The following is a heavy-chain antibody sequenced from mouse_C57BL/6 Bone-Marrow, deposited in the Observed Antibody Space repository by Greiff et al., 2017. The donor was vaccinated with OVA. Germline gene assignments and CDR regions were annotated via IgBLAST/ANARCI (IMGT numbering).Heavy chain of an antibody. CDR1: GYTFTSYW. Sequence: QVQLQQSGAELVKPGASVKLSCKASGYTFTSYWMQWVKQRPGQGLEWIGEIDPSDSYTNYNQKFKGKATLTVDTSSSTAYMQLSSLTSEDSAVYYCASMDYGSSYGYWGQGTTLTVSS. D-gene: IGHD1-1*01. V-gene: IGHV1-50*01. CDR2: IDPSDSYT. J-gene: IGHJ2*01. CDR3: ASMDYGSSYGY.